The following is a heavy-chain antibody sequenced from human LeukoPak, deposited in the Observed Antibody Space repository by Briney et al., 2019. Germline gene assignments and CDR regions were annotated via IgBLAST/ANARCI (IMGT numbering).Heavy chain of an antibody. CDR3: AREDMWAFDM. CDR1: GFIFSHYW. CDR2: IKPDGTEK. V-gene: IGHV3-7*01. D-gene: IGHD2-15*01. J-gene: IGHJ3*02. Sequence: GGSLRLSCAASGFIFSHYWMSWVRQAPGKGLEWGANIKPDGTEKYYVDSVKGRFTISRDNAKTSLYLLIDSLRAEDTAVYYCAREDMWAFDMWGQGTMVTVSS.